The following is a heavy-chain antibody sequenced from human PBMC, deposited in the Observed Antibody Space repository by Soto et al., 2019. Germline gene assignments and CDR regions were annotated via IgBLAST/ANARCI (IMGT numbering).Heavy chain of an antibody. V-gene: IGHV3-21*01. Sequence: EVQLVESGGGLVKPGGSLRLSCVASGFTFSGYSINWVRQAPGKGLEWVSYISGPSIYIYYADSVKGRFTISRDNAKSAVYLQVNSLRAEGTAVYYCARGFRNGFNVWGQGTTVSVSS. D-gene: IGHD2-8*01. CDR2: ISGPSIYI. CDR3: ARGFRNGFNV. J-gene: IGHJ6*02. CDR1: GFTFSGYS.